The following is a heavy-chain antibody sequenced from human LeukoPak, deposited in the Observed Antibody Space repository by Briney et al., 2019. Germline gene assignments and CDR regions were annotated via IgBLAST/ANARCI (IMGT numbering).Heavy chain of an antibody. CDR1: GFTFSSYD. V-gene: IGHV3-23*01. Sequence: GGSLRLSCAACGFTFSSYDMHWVRQAPGKGLEWVSSISYRGPPTYYADSVKGRFTISRDNSKNTLYLQMNNLRAEDTAIYYCAKAANYDILTGYYLDYWGQGTLVTVSS. D-gene: IGHD3-9*01. CDR3: AKAANYDILTGYYLDY. CDR2: ISYRGPPT. J-gene: IGHJ4*02.